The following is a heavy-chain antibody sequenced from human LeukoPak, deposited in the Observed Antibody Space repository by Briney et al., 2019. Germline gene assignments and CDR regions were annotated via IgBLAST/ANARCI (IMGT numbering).Heavy chain of an antibody. CDR1: GGSFSGYY. CDR3: ARTYSGSYYFDY. D-gene: IGHD1-26*01. V-gene: IGHV4-59*01. CDR2: IYHSGST. Sequence: SETLSLTCAVYGGSFSGYYWSWIRQPPGKGLEWIGYIYHSGSTNYNPSLKSRVTISVDTSKNQFSLKLSSVTAADTAVYYCARTYSGSYYFDYWGQGTLVTVSS. J-gene: IGHJ4*02.